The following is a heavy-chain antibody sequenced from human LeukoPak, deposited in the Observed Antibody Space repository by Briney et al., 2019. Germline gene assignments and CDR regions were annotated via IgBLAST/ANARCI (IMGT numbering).Heavy chain of an antibody. CDR2: INPNSGGT. D-gene: IGHD3-16*02. Sequence: GASVKVSCKASGYTFTGYYMHWVRQAPGQGLEWMGWINPNSGGTNYAQKFQGRVTMTRDTSISTAYMELSRLRSDDTAVYYCARDRVGGVIVTFPDYWGQGNLVTVSS. J-gene: IGHJ4*02. CDR3: ARDRVGGVIVTFPDY. V-gene: IGHV1-2*02. CDR1: GYTFTGYY.